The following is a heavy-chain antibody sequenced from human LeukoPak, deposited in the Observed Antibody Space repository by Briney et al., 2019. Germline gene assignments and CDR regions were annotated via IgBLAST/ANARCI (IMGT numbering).Heavy chain of an antibody. CDR1: GFTFSSYN. V-gene: IGHV3-48*01. CDR2: ISSSSVTI. J-gene: IGHJ5*02. D-gene: IGHD6-19*01. CDR3: VRDGGVDRLGVAVTDGFDP. Sequence: PGGSLRLSCAASGFTFSSYNMNWVRQAPGKGLEWVSYISSSSVTIYYADSVMGRFTISRDNAKNSLYLQMNSLRAEDTAVYYCVRDGGVDRLGVAVTDGFDPWGQGTLVSVSS.